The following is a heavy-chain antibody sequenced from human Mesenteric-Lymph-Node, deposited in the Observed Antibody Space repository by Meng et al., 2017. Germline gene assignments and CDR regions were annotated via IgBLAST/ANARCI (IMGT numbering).Heavy chain of an antibody. V-gene: IGHV1-3*01. D-gene: IGHD6-19*01. J-gene: IGHJ5*02. CDR3: ARCIAVAGNWFDP. CDR2: INAGNGNT. Sequence: QGHRVQSGAEGKKTGAAVKGSCKASGDTFTTYAIHWVRQAPGQRLEWMGWINAGNGNTRYSQKFQGRVSITRDTSASTAYMELSSLRSEDTAVYYCARCIAVAGNWFDPWGQGTLVTVSS. CDR1: GDTFTTYA.